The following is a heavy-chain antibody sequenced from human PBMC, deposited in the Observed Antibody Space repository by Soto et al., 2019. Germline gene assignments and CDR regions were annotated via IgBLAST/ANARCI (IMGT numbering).Heavy chain of an antibody. CDR1: GFSFRDYF. CDR3: AKEEVVVTSVPAPYYFDY. J-gene: IGHJ4*02. D-gene: IGHD2-21*02. V-gene: IGHV3-23*01. CDR2: ISPSAGST. Sequence: EVQLLESGGGLVQPGGSLRLSCAASGFSFRDYFMSWVRQAPGKGREWVSAISPSAGSTYYADSVKGRFTISRDNSKNTLYLQVNSLRAEDTAVYYCAKEEVVVTSVPAPYYFDYWGQGVLVAVSS.